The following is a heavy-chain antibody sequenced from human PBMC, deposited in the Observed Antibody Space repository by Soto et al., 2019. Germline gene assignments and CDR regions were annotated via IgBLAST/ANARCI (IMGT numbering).Heavy chain of an antibody. CDR1: GFSLSTSGVG. CDR2: IYWDDDK. Sequence: SGPTLVNPTQTLTLTCPFSGFSLSTSGVGVGWIRQPPGKALEWLALIYWDDDKRYSPSLKSRLTITKDTSKNQVVLTMTNMDPVDTATYYCAHRRIAAAINAFDIWGQGTMVTVSS. J-gene: IGHJ3*02. V-gene: IGHV2-5*02. D-gene: IGHD6-13*01. CDR3: AHRRIAAAINAFDI.